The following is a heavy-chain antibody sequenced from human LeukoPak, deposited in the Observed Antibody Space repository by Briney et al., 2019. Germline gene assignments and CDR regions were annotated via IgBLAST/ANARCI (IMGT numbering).Heavy chain of an antibody. J-gene: IGHJ4*02. CDR2: INWSGGST. D-gene: IGHD6-13*01. Sequence: GGSLRLSCAASGFTFDDYGMSWVRQAPGKGLEWVSGINWSGGSTGYADSVKGRFTISRDNAKNSLSLQMNSLRAEDTAVYYCARGRGGSSWPKRGSYFDYWGQGTLVTVSS. V-gene: IGHV3-20*04. CDR1: GFTFDDYG. CDR3: ARGRGGSSWPKRGSYFDY.